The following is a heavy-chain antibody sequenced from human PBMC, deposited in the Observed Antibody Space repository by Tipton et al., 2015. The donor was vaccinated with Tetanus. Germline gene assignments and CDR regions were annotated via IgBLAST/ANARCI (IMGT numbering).Heavy chain of an antibody. V-gene: IGHV4-61*01. CDR2: IFYNGST. Sequence: TLSLTCSVSGASVTSGYYYWSWIRQPPGKGLEWIGFIFYNGSTYFNPSLKSRVAISVDTSKIQFSLRLAPVTAADTAVYYCARTSGYMYSDCWGQGTLVTVSS. D-gene: IGHD3-3*01. CDR1: GASVTSGYYY. CDR3: ARTSGYMYSDC. J-gene: IGHJ4*02.